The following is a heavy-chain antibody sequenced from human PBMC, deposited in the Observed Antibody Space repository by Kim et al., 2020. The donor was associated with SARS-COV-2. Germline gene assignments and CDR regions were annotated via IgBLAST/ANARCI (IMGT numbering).Heavy chain of an antibody. CDR1: GGSISSYY. V-gene: IGHV4-59*01. Sequence: SETLSLTCTVSGGSISSYYWSWIRQPPGKGLEWIGYIYYSGSTNYNPSLKSRVTISVDTSKNQFSLKLSSVTAADTAVYYCARGGDINLWDWDYWGQGTLVTVSS. CDR3: ARGGDINLWDWDY. J-gene: IGHJ4*02. CDR2: IYYSGST. D-gene: IGHD2-21*02.